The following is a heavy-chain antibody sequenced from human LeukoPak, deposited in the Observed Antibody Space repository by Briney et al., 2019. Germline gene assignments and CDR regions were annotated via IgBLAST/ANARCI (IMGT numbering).Heavy chain of an antibody. D-gene: IGHD6-13*01. Sequence: SETLSPTCAVSGYSISSGYYWDWIRQPPGKGLEWIGSIYHSGSTYYNPSLKSRVTISVDTSKNQFSLKLSSVTAADTAVYYCARIGYSSSWYWGDYFDYWGQGTLVTVSS. CDR1: GYSISSGYY. J-gene: IGHJ4*02. CDR3: ARIGYSSSWYWGDYFDY. V-gene: IGHV4-38-2*01. CDR2: IYHSGST.